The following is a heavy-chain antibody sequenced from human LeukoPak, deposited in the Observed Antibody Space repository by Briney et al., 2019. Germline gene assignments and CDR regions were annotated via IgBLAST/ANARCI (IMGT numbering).Heavy chain of an antibody. Sequence: ASVKVSCKASRYTFTDYYIHWVRQAPGQGLEWMGWINPNSGGTNYAQKFQGRVTMTRDTSISTAYMELSRLKSDDTAVYYCARDYSSGWYVYWGQGTLVTVSS. CDR1: RYTFTDYY. CDR2: INPNSGGT. D-gene: IGHD6-19*01. CDR3: ARDYSSGWYVY. J-gene: IGHJ4*02. V-gene: IGHV1-2*02.